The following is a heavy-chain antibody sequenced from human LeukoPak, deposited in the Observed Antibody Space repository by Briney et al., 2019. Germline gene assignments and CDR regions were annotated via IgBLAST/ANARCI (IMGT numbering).Heavy chain of an antibody. CDR3: ARRSSPGGWFDP. V-gene: IGHV4-31*03. CDR2: IYYSGST. CDR1: GGSISSGGYY. D-gene: IGHD6-13*01. Sequence: PSETLSLTCIVSGGSISSGGYYWSWIRPHPGKGLEWIGYIYYSGSTYYNPSLKSRVTISVDTSKNQFSLKLSSVTAADTAVYYCARRSSPGGWFDPWGQGTLVTVSS. J-gene: IGHJ5*02.